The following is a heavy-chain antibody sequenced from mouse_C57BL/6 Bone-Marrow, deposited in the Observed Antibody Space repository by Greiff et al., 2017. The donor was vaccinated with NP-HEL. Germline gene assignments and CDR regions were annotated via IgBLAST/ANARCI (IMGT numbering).Heavy chain of an antibody. V-gene: IGHV5-17*01. J-gene: IGHJ4*01. CDR3: ARSRLPAMDY. Sequence: EVHLVESGGGLVKPGGSLKLSCAASGFTFSDYGMHWVRQAPEKGLEWVAYISSGSSTIYYADKVKGRVTITRDNANNTLFLQITSLKSEDTAVYYCARSRLPAMDYWGQGTSVTVSS. CDR1: GFTFSDYG. CDR2: ISSGSSTI. D-gene: IGHD5-5*01.